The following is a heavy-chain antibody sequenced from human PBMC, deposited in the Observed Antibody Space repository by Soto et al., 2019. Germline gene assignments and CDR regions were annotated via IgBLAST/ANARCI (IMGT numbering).Heavy chain of an antibody. CDR3: ARETLAAAEVWFDP. D-gene: IGHD6-13*01. CDR1: GGSISSSNW. CDR2: IYYSGST. V-gene: IGHV4-30-4*01. Sequence: LSLTCAVSGGSISSSNWLSWVRQHPGKGLEWIGYIYYSGSTYYNPSLKSRVTISVDTSKNQFSLKLSSVTAADTAVYYCARETLAAAEVWFDPWGQGTLVTVS. J-gene: IGHJ5*02.